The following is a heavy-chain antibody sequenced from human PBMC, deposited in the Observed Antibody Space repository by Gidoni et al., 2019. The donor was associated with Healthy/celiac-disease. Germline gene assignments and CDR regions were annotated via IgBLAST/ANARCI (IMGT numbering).Heavy chain of an antibody. CDR2: IIPIVGTA. Sequence: QVQLVQSGAEVKKPGSSVKVSCKASGGTFSSYAISWVRQAPGQGLEWMGGIIPIVGTANYAQKFQGRVTITADESTSTAYMELSSLRSEDTAVYYCARDPTYYYGSGSYYPDPDYYYYYGMDVWGQGTTVTVSS. J-gene: IGHJ6*02. CDR1: GGTFSSYA. V-gene: IGHV1-69*01. CDR3: ARDPTYYYGSGSYYPDPDYYYYYGMDV. D-gene: IGHD3-10*01.